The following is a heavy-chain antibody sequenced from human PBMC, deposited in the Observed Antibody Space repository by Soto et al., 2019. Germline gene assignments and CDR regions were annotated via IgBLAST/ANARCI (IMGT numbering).Heavy chain of an antibody. CDR2: ISLYSDGT. V-gene: IGHV1-18*01. Sequence: GASVKVSCKTAGYTFSNSGITWVRQAPGQPLEWLGWISLYSDGTNYAQKFQGRASMTTDTSTTTAYMELSSLRSDVTAVYYCARVVLGAEAWFGPWGQGPLGTVSS. CDR3: ARVVLGAEAWFGP. CDR1: GYTFSNSG. J-gene: IGHJ5*02. D-gene: IGHD2-2*01.